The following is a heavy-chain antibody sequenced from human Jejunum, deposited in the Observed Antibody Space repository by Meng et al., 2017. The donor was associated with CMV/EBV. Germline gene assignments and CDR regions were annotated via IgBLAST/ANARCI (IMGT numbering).Heavy chain of an antibody. D-gene: IGHD2-15*01. J-gene: IGHJ3*02. CDR2: SFAEDSDT. Sequence: CTTYWSAWVRQMTGKGLEWMGMSFAEDSDTRYSPSFQGQVTISADKSFTTAYLQWTSLKASDTAMYYCAVPIEGGGVDAFAIWGQGTMVTVSS. V-gene: IGHV5-51*01. CDR1: CTTYW. CDR3: AVPIEGGGVDAFAI.